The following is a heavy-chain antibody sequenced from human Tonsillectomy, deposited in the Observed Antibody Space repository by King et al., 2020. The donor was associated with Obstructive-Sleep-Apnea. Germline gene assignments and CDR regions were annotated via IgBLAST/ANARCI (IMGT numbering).Heavy chain of an antibody. V-gene: IGHV4-59*08. CDR2: IYFSGTT. Sequence: VQLQESGPGLVKPSETLSLTCSVSGGSISSYYWSWIRQPPGKGLEWMGYIYFSGTTNYNPSLKSRVTISVDTSKNQFSLKLSSVTAADTAVYYCARHNTSSNLAWFDPWGQGTLVTVSS. D-gene: IGHD6-6*01. CDR1: GGSISSYY. CDR3: ARHNTSSNLAWFDP. J-gene: IGHJ5*02.